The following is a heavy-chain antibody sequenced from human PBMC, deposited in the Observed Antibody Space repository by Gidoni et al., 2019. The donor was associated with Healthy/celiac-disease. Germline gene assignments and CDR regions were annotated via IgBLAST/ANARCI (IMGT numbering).Heavy chain of an antibody. V-gene: IGHV1-69*04. Sequence: QVQLVQSGAEVKKPGSSVKVSCKASGGTFSSYPISWVRQAPGQGLEWMGRISPILGIANYAQKFQGRVTITADKSTSTAYMELSSLRSEDTAVYYCARDPYSGYDVGYYYGMDVWGQGTTVTVSS. J-gene: IGHJ6*02. CDR3: ARDPYSGYDVGYYYGMDV. CDR1: GGTFSSYP. D-gene: IGHD5-12*01. CDR2: ISPILGIA.